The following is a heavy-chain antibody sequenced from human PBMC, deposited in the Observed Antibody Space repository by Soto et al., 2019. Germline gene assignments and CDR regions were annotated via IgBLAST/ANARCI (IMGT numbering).Heavy chain of an antibody. CDR2: INSDGSST. D-gene: IGHD3-3*01. Sequence: GGSLRLSCAASGFTFSSYWMHWVRQAPGKGLVWVSRINSDGSSTSYADSVKGRFTISRDNAKNTLYLQMNSLRAEDTAVYYCARDPEPSPKYDFWSGYAKDYYCGMDVWGQGTTVTVSS. CDR1: GFTFSSYW. V-gene: IGHV3-74*01. J-gene: IGHJ6*02. CDR3: ARDPEPSPKYDFWSGYAKDYYCGMDV.